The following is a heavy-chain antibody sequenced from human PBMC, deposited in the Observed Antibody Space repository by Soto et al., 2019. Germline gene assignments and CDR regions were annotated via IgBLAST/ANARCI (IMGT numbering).Heavy chain of an antibody. CDR3: AKEGCGDCYRYYFDY. CDR2: ISYDGSNK. CDR1: GFTFSSYG. D-gene: IGHD2-21*02. J-gene: IGHJ4*02. Sequence: GGSLRLSCAASGFTFSSYGMHWVRQAPGKGLEWVAVISYDGSNKYYADSVKGRFTISRDNSKNTLYLQMNSLRAEDTAVYYCAKEGCGDCYRYYFDYWGQGTLVTVSS. V-gene: IGHV3-30*18.